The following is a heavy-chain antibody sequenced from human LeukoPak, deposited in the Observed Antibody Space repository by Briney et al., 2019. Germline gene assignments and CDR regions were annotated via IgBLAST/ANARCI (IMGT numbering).Heavy chain of an antibody. V-gene: IGHV4-59*01. CDR1: GGSISSYY. D-gene: IGHD6-13*01. CDR2: IYYSGST. Sequence: SETLSPTCTVSGGSISSYYWSWIRQPPGKGLECIGYIYYSGSTNYNPSLKSRVTISVDTSKNQSSLKLSSVTAADTAVYYCARVAHTSSSLYYFDYWGQGTLVTVSS. CDR3: ARVAHTSSSLYYFDY. J-gene: IGHJ4*02.